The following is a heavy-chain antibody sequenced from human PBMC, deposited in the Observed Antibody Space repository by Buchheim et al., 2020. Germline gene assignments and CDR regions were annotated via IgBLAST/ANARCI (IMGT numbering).Heavy chain of an antibody. Sequence: QVQLQQWGAGLLTPSETLSLTCAVYGGSFSGYYWRWIRQPPGKGLEWIGEINHSGSTNYNPSLTSRVTISVDTSKNQFSLKLSSVTAADTAVYYCAREKGDDYVWGSYRRNWFDPWGQGTL. CDR2: INHSGST. V-gene: IGHV4-34*01. J-gene: IGHJ5*02. CDR3: AREKGDDYVWGSYRRNWFDP. D-gene: IGHD3-16*02. CDR1: GGSFSGYY.